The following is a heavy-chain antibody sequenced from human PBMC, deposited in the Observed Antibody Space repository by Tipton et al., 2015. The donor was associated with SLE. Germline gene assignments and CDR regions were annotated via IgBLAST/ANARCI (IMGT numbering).Heavy chain of an antibody. CDR1: GLTFSSYS. V-gene: IGHV3-21*01. D-gene: IGHD3-10*01. CDR3: AKDRGPDGFDY. J-gene: IGHJ4*02. CDR2: ISSSSSYI. Sequence: SLRLSCAASGLTFSSYSMIWVRQAPGKGLEWVSSISSSSSYIYYRDSVKGRFTVSRDNAKNSLHLQMNSLRAEDTAVYYCAKDRGPDGFDYWGQGTLVTVS.